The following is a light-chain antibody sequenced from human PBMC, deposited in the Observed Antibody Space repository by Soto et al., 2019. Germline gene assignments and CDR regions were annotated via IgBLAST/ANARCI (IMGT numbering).Light chain of an antibody. CDR1: TGAVTNGHY. CDR2: DTT. CDR3: LLSYNGPYV. J-gene: IGLJ1*01. Sequence: QAVVTQEPSLTVSPGGTVTLTCGSSTGAVTNGHYPYWFQQKPGQAPRTLIYDTTNRHSWTPALFSGSLLGGKAALTLSGAQPEDEAEYYCLLSYNGPYVFGTGTKRTVL. V-gene: IGLV7-46*01.